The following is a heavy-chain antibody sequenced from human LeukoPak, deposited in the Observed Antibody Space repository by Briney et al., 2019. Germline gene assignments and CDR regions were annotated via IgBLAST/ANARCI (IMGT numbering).Heavy chain of an antibody. CDR2: ISSSSSYI. J-gene: IGHJ4*02. Sequence: GGSLRLSCAASGFTFSSYSMNWVRQAPGKGLEWVSSISSSSSYIYYADSVKGRFTISRDNAKNSLYLQMNSLRAEDTAVYYCARSPIGGGDFNPPDYWGQGTLVTVSS. V-gene: IGHV3-21*01. CDR3: ARSPIGGGDFNPPDY. D-gene: IGHD2-21*02. CDR1: GFTFSSYS.